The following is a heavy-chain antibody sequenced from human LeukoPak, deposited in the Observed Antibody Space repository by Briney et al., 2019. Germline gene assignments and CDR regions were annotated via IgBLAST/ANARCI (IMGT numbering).Heavy chain of an antibody. Sequence: PSETLSLTCTVSGDSVSGISFYWSWIRQPPGKGLEWIGYIYYSGSTNYNPSLKSRVTISVDTSKNQFSLKLSSVTAADTAVYYCAREAPNSGYFDYWGQGTLVTVSS. V-gene: IGHV4-61*01. CDR1: GDSVSGISFY. CDR3: AREAPNSGYFDY. J-gene: IGHJ4*02. D-gene: IGHD3-10*01. CDR2: IYYSGST.